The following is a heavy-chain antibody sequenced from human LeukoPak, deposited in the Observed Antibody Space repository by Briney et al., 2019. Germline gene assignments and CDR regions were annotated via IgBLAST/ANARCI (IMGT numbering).Heavy chain of an antibody. CDR2: IYSGGST. CDR3: ARNYYDSSGYYVGSPPFFDY. D-gene: IGHD3-22*01. J-gene: IGHJ4*02. V-gene: IGHV3-66*02. Sequence: GGSPRLSCAASGFTVSSNYMSWVRQAPGKGLEWVSVIYSGGSTYYADSVKGRFTISRDNSKNTLYLQMNSLRAEDTAVYYCARNYYDSSGYYVGSPPFFDYWGQGTLVTVSS. CDR1: GFTVSSNY.